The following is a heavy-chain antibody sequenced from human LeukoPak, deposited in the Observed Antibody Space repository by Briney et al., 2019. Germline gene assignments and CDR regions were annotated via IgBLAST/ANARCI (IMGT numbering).Heavy chain of an antibody. Sequence: GGSLRLSCAASGFTVTSNYMSWVRQAPGKGLEWISIIYSAGNTYYADSVRGRFTISRDNLRNTLYLQMNNLRAEDTAVYCCARGRSSWLFYFDNWGQGTLVTVSS. CDR3: ARGRSSWLFYFDN. J-gene: IGHJ4*02. V-gene: IGHV3-53*01. CDR1: GFTVTSNY. CDR2: IYSAGNT. D-gene: IGHD6-13*01.